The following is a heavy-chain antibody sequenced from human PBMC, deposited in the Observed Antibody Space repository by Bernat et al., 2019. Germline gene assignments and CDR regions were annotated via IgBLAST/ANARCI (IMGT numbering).Heavy chain of an antibody. V-gene: IGHV1-46*03. D-gene: IGHD4-23*01. CDR2: INPSGGST. Sequence: QVQLVQSVAEVKKPGASVKVSCKASGYTFTSYYMHWVRQAPGQGLEWMGIINPSGGSTSYAQKFQGRVTMTRDTSTSTVYMELSSLRSEDTAVYYCAREHSSQFGTTVVTLDYWGQGTLVTVSS. CDR1: GYTFTSYY. J-gene: IGHJ4*02. CDR3: AREHSSQFGTTVVTLDY.